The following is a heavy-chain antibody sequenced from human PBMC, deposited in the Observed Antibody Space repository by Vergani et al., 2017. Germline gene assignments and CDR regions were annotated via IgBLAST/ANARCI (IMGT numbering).Heavy chain of an antibody. Sequence: QLQLHKSGPGLVKPSETLSLTCTLSGGSISSSSHFWGWLRQSPGKGLEWIGSICYTGSAYYNPSLKSRVSISVDASKNQFSLELSSVTAADSAVYYCARHDSGHYDASYYGLDVWGQGTTVTVSS. CDR1: GGSISSSSHF. J-gene: IGHJ6*02. D-gene: IGHD3-16*01. CDR2: ICYTGSA. V-gene: IGHV4-39*01. CDR3: ARHDSGHYDASYYGLDV.